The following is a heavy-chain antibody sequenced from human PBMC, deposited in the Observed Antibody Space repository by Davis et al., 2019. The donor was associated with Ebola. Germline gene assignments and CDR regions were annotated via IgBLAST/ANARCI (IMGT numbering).Heavy chain of an antibody. D-gene: IGHD3-3*01. CDR2: ISYDGSNK. CDR1: GFTFSSYG. V-gene: IGHV3-30*18. CDR3: AKDKGLRFLEWLIDY. Sequence: PGGSLRLSCAASGFTFSSYGMHWVRQAPGKGLEWVAVISYDGSNKHYADSVKGRFTISRDNSKNTLYLQMNSLRAEDTAVYYCAKDKGLRFLEWLIDYWGQGTLVTVSS. J-gene: IGHJ4*02.